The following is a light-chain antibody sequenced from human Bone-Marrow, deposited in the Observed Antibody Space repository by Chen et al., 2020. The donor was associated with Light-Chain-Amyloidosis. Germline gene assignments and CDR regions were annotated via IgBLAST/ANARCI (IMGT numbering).Light chain of an antibody. V-gene: IGLV3-21*02. CDR2: DDS. CDR1: NIGTKN. J-gene: IGLJ3*02. CDR3: QVWDSGTDLWV. Sequence: SYVATQPPAVSVAPGQTARITCGGTNIGTKNVHWLQQRPGQAPVLVVYDDSERPSGIPERFSGSNSGNTATLRISRVEAGDEADYYCQVWDSGTDLWVFGGGTKLTVL.